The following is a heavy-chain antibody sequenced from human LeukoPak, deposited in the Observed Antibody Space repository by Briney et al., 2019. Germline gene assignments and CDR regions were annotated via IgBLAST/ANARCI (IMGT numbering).Heavy chain of an antibody. J-gene: IGHJ4*02. CDR1: GFTFSSYS. Sequence: GGSLRLSCAASGFTFSSYSMNWVRQAPGKGLEWVSSISSSSSYIYYADSVKGRFTISRDNAKNSLYLQMNSLRAEDTAVYYCARRGLAYDSSGYYLFGPDYWGQGTLVTVSS. V-gene: IGHV3-21*01. CDR2: ISSSSSYI. D-gene: IGHD3-22*01. CDR3: ARRGLAYDSSGYYLFGPDY.